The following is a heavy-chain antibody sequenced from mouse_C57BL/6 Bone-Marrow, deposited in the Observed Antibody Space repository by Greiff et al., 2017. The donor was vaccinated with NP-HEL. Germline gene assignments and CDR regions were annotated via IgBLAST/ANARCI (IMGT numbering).Heavy chain of an antibody. CDR1: GFNIKDDY. D-gene: IGHD1-1*01. V-gene: IGHV14-4*01. Sequence: VQLQQSGAELVRPGASVKLSCTASGFNIKDDYMHWVKQRPEQGLEWIGWIDPENGDTEYASTFQGKATITADTSSNTAYLQLSRLTSEDTAVYYCTTDYYGSRERKNWYFDVWGTGTTVTVSS. CDR3: TTDYYGSRERKNWYFDV. CDR2: IDPENGDT. J-gene: IGHJ1*03.